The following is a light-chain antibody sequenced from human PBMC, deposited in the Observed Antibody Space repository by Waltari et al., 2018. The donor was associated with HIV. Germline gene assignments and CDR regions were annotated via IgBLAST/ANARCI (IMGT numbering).Light chain of an antibody. V-gene: IGKV3-20*01. CDR2: AAF. CDR3: QQYGSSPLT. CDR1: QSVSSSY. Sequence: IVLTQSPGTLSLSPGERATLSCRASQSVSSSYLAWYQQKPGQAPRLLIYAAFSRATDIPDRFSGSGSGTDFTLTISRLEPEDVAVYYCQQYGSSPLTFGGGTKVEI. J-gene: IGKJ4*01.